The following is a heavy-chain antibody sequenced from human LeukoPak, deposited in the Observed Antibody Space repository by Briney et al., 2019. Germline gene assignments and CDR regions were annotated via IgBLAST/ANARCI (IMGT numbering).Heavy chain of an antibody. J-gene: IGHJ5*02. CDR1: GGSISSSNW. CDR2: IYHSGST. D-gene: IGHD4-17*01. Sequence: SGTLSLTCAVSGGSISSSNWWSWVRQPPGKGLEWIGEIYHSGSTNYNPSLRSRVTISLDKSKSQVSLMLTSVTAADTAVYYCAREPSVTTVTTGSWGQGTLVIVSS. V-gene: IGHV4-4*02. CDR3: AREPSVTTVTTGS.